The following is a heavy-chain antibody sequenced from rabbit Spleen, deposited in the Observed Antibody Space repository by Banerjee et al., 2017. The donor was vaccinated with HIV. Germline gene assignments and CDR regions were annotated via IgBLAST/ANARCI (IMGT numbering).Heavy chain of an antibody. D-gene: IGHD8-1*01. CDR1: GFSFIYSYW. V-gene: IGHV1S45*01. CDR2: IYTGSGAT. J-gene: IGHJ4*01. Sequence: EESGGDLVKPEGSLTLTCTASGFSFIYSYWICWVRQAPGKGLEWIASIYTGSGATYYANWAKGRFTVSKTSSTTVDLKMTSLTAADTATYFCARDAGTGDYIDVYFSLWGQGTLVTVS. CDR3: ARDAGTGDYIDVYFSL.